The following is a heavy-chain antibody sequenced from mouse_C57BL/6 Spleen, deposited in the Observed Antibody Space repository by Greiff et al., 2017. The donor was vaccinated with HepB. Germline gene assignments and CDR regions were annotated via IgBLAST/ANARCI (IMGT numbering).Heavy chain of an antibody. CDR1: GFNIKDDY. J-gene: IGHJ3*01. V-gene: IGHV14-4*01. Sequence: EVQGVESGAELVRPGASVKLSCTASGFNIKDDYMHWVKQRPEQGLEWIGWIDPENGDTEYASKFQGKATITAETSSNTAYLQLSSLTSEDTAVYYCTTLYGNYPFAYWGQGTLVTVSA. CDR3: TTLYGNYPFAY. D-gene: IGHD2-1*01. CDR2: IDPENGDT.